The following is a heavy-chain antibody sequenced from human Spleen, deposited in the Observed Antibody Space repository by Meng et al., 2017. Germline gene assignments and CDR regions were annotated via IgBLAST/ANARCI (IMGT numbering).Heavy chain of an antibody. D-gene: IGHD3-10*01. CDR1: GGSISSCTW. CDR2: VYHSGST. CDR3: AGFTLIRGIMPWFDP. V-gene: IGHV4-4*02. J-gene: IGHJ5*02. Sequence: QGELQESGPGLVKPSGTLSLNRAVSGGSISSCTWWTWVRQPPGKGLEWIGEVYHSGSTNYNPSLKSRVTMSVDESNNQFSLKLSSVTAADTAVYYCAGFTLIRGIMPWFDPWGQGTLVTVSS.